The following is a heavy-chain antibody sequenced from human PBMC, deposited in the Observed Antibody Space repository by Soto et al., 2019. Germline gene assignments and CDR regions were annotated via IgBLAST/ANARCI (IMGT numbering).Heavy chain of an antibody. V-gene: IGHV3-48*02. CDR1: GFTFSSYS. Sequence: EVQLVESGGGLVHPGGSLRLSCAASGFTFSSYSMNWVRQAPGKGLEWVSYISSSSSSTIYYADSVKGRFTISRDNAKNSLYLQMNSLRDEDTAVYYCARDLTTVTAPADWYFDLWGRGTLVTVSS. D-gene: IGHD4-17*01. J-gene: IGHJ2*01. CDR3: ARDLTTVTAPADWYFDL. CDR2: ISSSSSSTI.